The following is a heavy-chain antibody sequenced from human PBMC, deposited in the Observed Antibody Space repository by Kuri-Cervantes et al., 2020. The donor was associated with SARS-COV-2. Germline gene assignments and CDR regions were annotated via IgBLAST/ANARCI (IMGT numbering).Heavy chain of an antibody. CDR2: MNPNSGNT. J-gene: IGHJ3*02. CDR3: ARGYGDQPYEYDAFDI. Sequence: ASVKVSCKASGYTFTSYDINRVRQATGQGLEWMGWMNPNSGNTGYAQKFQGRVTITTDESTSTAYMELSSLRSEDTAVYYCARGYGDQPYEYDAFDIWGQGTMVTVSS. V-gene: IGHV1-8*03. CDR1: GYTFTSYD. D-gene: IGHD4-17*01.